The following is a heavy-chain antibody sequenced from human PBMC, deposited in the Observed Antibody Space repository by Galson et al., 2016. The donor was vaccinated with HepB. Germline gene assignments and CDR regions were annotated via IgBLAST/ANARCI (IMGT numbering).Heavy chain of an antibody. J-gene: IGHJ6*02. D-gene: IGHD3-10*01. CDR3: ARAVMLGRGMDV. CDR1: WDSVSSASAA. CDR2: TFYRSTWEN. V-gene: IGHV6-1*01. Sequence: CAISWDSVSSASAAWNWIRQSPSRGLEWLGRTFYRSTWENHYAGSVKNRITISPDTSRNQFSLHLNSVTPEDTAVYYCARAVMLGRGMDVWGQGTTVTVSS.